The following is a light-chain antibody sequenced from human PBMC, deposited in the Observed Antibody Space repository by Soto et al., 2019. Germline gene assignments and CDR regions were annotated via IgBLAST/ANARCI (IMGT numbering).Light chain of an antibody. CDR3: QQSTNWPPSIT. CDR2: AAS. CDR1: QGISSY. Sequence: AIRMTQSPSSFSASTGDRVTITCRASQGISSYLAWYQQKPGKAPKLLIYAASTLQSGVPSRFSGSGSGTDFTLTISCLQSEDFAVYYCQQSTNWPPSITFGPGTRLEIK. V-gene: IGKV1-8*01. J-gene: IGKJ5*01.